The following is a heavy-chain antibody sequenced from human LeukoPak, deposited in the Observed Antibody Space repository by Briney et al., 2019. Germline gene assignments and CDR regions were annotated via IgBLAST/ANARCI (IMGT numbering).Heavy chain of an antibody. J-gene: IGHJ5*02. CDR1: GGTFSSYA. V-gene: IGHV1-69*13. CDR3: ARAPRYNRPPYLFDP. D-gene: IGHD1-14*01. CDR2: IIPIFGTA. Sequence: SVKVSCKASGGTFSSYAISWVRQAPGQGLEWMGGIIPIFGTANYAQKFQGRVTITADESTSTAYMELSSLRSEDTAVYYCARAPRYNRPPYLFDPWGQGTLVTVSS.